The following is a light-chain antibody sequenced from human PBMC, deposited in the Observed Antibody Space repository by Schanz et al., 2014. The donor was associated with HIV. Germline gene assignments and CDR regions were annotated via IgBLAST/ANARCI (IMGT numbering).Light chain of an antibody. V-gene: IGKV1-5*03. CDR2: QAS. Sequence: DIQMSQSHTTVSASVGDRVIITCRASQSIGNSLAWYQQRPGKAPKLLIYQASSLEAGVSSTFSGSGSGTEFTLTITRLQPDDFATYYCQQCVTYPYTFGQGTKLDIK. J-gene: IGKJ2*01. CDR3: QQCVTYPYT. CDR1: QSIGNS.